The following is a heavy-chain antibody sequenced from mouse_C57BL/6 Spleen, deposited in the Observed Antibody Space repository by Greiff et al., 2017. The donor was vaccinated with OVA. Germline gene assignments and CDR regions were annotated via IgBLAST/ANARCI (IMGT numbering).Heavy chain of an antibody. J-gene: IGHJ2*01. CDR2: IDPEDGET. Sequence: VQLQQSGAELVKPGASVKLSCTASGFNIKDYYMHWVKQRTEQGLEWIGRIDPEDGETKYAPKFQDKATITADTSSNTAYLQLSSLTSEDTAVYYCARWDWDEDYWGQGTTLTVSS. V-gene: IGHV14-2*01. D-gene: IGHD4-1*01. CDR1: GFNIKDYY. CDR3: ARWDWDEDY.